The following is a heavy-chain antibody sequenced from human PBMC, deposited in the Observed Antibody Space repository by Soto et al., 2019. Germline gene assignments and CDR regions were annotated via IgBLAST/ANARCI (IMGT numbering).Heavy chain of an antibody. CDR1: GGSISSGDYY. D-gene: IGHD3-10*01. Sequence: LSLTCTVSGGSISSGDYYWSWIRQPPGKGLEWIGYIYYSGSTYYNPSLKSRVTISVDTSKNQFSLKPSSVTAADTAVYYCARAQWFGELVYFDYWGQGTLVTVSS. CDR2: IYYSGST. J-gene: IGHJ4*02. V-gene: IGHV4-30-4*01. CDR3: ARAQWFGELVYFDY.